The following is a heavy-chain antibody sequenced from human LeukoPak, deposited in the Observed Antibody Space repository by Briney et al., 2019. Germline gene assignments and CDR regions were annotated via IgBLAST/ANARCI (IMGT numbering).Heavy chain of an antibody. Sequence: GGSLRLSCAASGFTFSSYSMNWVRQAPGKGLGLVSSISSSSSYIYYADSVKGRFTISRDNAKNSLYLQMNSLRAEDTAVYYCARGGLDVLLWFGESRWGQGTLVTVSS. CDR1: GFTFSSYS. V-gene: IGHV3-21*01. J-gene: IGHJ4*02. D-gene: IGHD3-10*01. CDR3: ARGGLDVLLWFGESR. CDR2: ISSSSSYI.